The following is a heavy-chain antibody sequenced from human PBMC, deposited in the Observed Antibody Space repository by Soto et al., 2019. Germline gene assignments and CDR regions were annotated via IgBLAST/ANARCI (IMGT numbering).Heavy chain of an antibody. CDR3: AAFTSSGYYPPRDAFDI. CDR2: IIPYFGTQ. J-gene: IGHJ3*02. Sequence: GASVKVSCKASGYTFTSYAISWVRQAPGQGLEWLGGIIPYFGTQNYAKKFQGRVTVTADKATSTAYLELSSLAFEDTAVYYCAAFTSSGYYPPRDAFDIWGQGTMVTVSS. D-gene: IGHD3-22*01. CDR1: GYTFTSYA. V-gene: IGHV1-69*06.